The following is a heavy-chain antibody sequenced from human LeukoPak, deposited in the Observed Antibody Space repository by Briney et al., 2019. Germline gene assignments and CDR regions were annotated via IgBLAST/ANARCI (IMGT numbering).Heavy chain of an antibody. CDR2: ISAYNGNT. Sequence: GASVKVSCKASGGTFSSYAISWVRQAPGQGLEWMGWISAYNGNTNYAQKLQGRVTMTTDTSTSTAYMELRSLRSDDTAVYYCARVESRDCSHDYWGQGTLVTVSS. D-gene: IGHD2-21*02. CDR1: GGTFSSYA. V-gene: IGHV1-18*01. J-gene: IGHJ4*02. CDR3: ARVESRDCSHDY.